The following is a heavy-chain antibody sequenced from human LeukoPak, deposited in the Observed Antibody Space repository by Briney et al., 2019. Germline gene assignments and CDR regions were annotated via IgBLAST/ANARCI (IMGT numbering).Heavy chain of an antibody. J-gene: IGHJ6*02. CDR1: GFTFSSYA. CDR2: ISGSGGST. D-gene: IGHD5-12*01. Sequence: GGSLRLSCAASGFTFSSYAMSWVRQAPGKGLEWVSAISGSGGSTYYADSVKGRFTISRDNSKNTLYLQMNSLRAEDTAVYYCARLRFAGLYYYYGMDVWGQGTTVTVSS. CDR3: ARLRFAGLYYYYGMDV. V-gene: IGHV3-23*01.